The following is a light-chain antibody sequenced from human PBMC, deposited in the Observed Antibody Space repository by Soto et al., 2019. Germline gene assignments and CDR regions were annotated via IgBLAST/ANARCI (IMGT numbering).Light chain of an antibody. V-gene: IGKV3-15*01. CDR2: GAS. CDR1: QSVSSTY. CDR3: PHYNNWPQT. Sequence: IFFTHSPCTLSLSPGARATLSYRASQSVSSTYLAWYQQKPGQAPRLLIYGASTRATGIPARFSGSGSGTEFTLTISSLQSEDFALYYCPHYNNWPQTFGQGTKVDIK. J-gene: IGKJ1*01.